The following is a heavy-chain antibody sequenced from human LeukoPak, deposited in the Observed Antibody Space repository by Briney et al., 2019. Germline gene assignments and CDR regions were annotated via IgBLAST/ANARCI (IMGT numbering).Heavy chain of an antibody. J-gene: IGHJ4*02. CDR1: GFTFTTHD. CDR2: INPNSGGT. D-gene: IGHD6-19*01. V-gene: IGHV1-2*02. Sequence: ASVKVSCKTSGFTFTTHDMTWVRQAPGQGLEWMGWINPNSGGTSSAQKFQGRVTMTRDTSISTAYMELSSLRSDDTAVYYCARRAVAGTGLDYWGQGTLVTVSS. CDR3: ARRAVAGTGLDY.